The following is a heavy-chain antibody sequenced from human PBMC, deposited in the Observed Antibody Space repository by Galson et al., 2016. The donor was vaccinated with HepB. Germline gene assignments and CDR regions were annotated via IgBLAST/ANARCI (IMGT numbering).Heavy chain of an antibody. J-gene: IGHJ6*02. V-gene: IGHV3-30*18. CDR3: VKAGYRGSYRDYYGVDV. Sequence: SLRLSCAASGFTFSTYGMHWVRQAPGKGLEWVAVISYDGSNKKYADSVKGRFTISRDTSKNTLYLQMNSLTAEDTAVYFCVKAGYRGSYRDYYGVDVWGQGTTVTVSS. D-gene: IGHD1-26*01. CDR2: ISYDGSNK. CDR1: GFTFSTYG.